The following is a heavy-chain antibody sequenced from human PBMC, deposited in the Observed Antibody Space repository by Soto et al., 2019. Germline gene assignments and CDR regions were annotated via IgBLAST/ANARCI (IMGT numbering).Heavy chain of an antibody. Sequence: GGSLRLSCAASGFTFSSYAMSWVRQAPGKGLEWVSAISGSGGSTYYADSVKGRFTISRDNSKNTLYLQMNSLRAEDTAVYYCAKDRRVVVAATQNVRFQHWGQGTLVTVSS. CDR3: AKDRRVVVAATQNVRFQH. V-gene: IGHV3-23*01. CDR1: GFTFSSYA. CDR2: ISGSGGST. J-gene: IGHJ1*01. D-gene: IGHD2-15*01.